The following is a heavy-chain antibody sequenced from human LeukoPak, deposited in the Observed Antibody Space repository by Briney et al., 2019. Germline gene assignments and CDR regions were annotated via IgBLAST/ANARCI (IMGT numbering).Heavy chain of an antibody. CDR2: IGTAGDT. V-gene: IGHV3-13*01. CDR3: ARGKKSSSWYYYYYGMDV. CDR1: GFTFSSYD. J-gene: IGHJ6*02. Sequence: PGGSLRLSCAASGFTFSSYDMHWVRQAPGKGLEWVSAIGTAGDTYYPGSVKGRFTISRENAKNSLYLQMNSLRAGDTAVYYCARGKKSSSWYYYYYGMDVWGQGTTVTVSS. D-gene: IGHD6-13*01.